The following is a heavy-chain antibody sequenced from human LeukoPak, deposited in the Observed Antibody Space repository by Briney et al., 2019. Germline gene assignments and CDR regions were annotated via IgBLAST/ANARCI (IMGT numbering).Heavy chain of an antibody. CDR3: ARDRAKWDAFDI. CDR1: GYTFTGYY. CDR2: INPTSGGT. Sequence: ASVTVSCKASGYTFTGYYMHWVRQAPGQGLEWMGWINPTSGGTNYAQKFQGRVTMTRDTSISTAYMELSRLRSDDTAVYYCARDRAKWDAFDIWGQGTMVTVSS. J-gene: IGHJ3*02. V-gene: IGHV1-2*02. D-gene: IGHD1-26*01.